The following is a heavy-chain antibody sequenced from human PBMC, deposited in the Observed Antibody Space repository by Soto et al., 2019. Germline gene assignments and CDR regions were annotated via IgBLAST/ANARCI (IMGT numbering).Heavy chain of an antibody. V-gene: IGHV4-39*01. J-gene: IGHJ5*02. D-gene: IGHD6-13*01. CDR3: VTTRGIAVGGSFDH. Sequence: PSETLSLTCTVSGGSISSSSSYWGWVRQPPGKGLEWMATIYSGGTYQNPSLKSRVTISVDTSKNQFSLKLSSVAAPDTAIYYCVTTRGIAVGGSFDHWGQGTLVTVSS. CDR1: GGSISSSSSY. CDR2: IYSGGT.